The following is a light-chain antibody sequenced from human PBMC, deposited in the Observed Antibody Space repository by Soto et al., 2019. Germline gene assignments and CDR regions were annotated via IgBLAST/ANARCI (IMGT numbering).Light chain of an antibody. CDR2: KVS. CDR3: CSYTRSYTWV. CDR1: SSDVGDGDF. Sequence: QSALTQPASVSGSPRQSITISCTGTSSDVGDGDFVSWYQQRPGNAPKLMIYKVSNRPSGVSNRFSGSKSGNTASLTISGLQAEDEADYYCCSYTRSYTWVFGGGTKQTVL. J-gene: IGLJ3*02. V-gene: IGLV2-14*01.